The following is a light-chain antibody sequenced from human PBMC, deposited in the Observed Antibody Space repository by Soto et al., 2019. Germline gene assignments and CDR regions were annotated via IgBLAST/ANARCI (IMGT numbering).Light chain of an antibody. CDR1: QTISSY. J-gene: IGKJ5*01. Sequence: VLTQSPATLSLTPEQRATLSCRASQTISSYLAWYQHKPGQAPRLLIYDASNRATGIPARFSGSGSETDFTLTVSSLRSEDSAVYYCQQYNYWPITFGQGRRLEI. CDR3: QQYNYWPIT. V-gene: IGKV3-11*01. CDR2: DAS.